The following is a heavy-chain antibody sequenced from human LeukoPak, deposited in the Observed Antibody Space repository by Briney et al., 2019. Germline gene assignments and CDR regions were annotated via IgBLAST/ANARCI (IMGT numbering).Heavy chain of an antibody. D-gene: IGHD6-25*01. J-gene: IGHJ4*02. CDR1: GFSFSNYG. V-gene: IGHV3-33*06. CDR2: IYHDGSNK. Sequence: PGTSLRLSCAASGFSFSNYGMHWVRQAPGKGLEWVALIYHDGSNKYYADAVKGRFTISRDNSKNTLYLKMSSLRAEDMAVYYCAKGAGSSGWNPSDYWGQGILASVSS. CDR3: AKGAGSSGWNPSDY.